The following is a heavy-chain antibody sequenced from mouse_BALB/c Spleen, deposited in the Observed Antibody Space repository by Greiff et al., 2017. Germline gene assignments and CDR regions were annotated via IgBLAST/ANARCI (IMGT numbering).Heavy chain of an antibody. J-gene: IGHJ4*01. CDR1: GYTFTSYV. D-gene: IGHD1-1*01. CDR2: INPYNDGT. V-gene: IGHV1-14*01. Sequence: VQLKQSGPELVKPGASVKMSCKASGYTFTSYVMHWVKQKPGQGLEWIGYINPYNDGTKYNEKFKGKATLTSDKSSSTAYMELSSLTSEDSAVYYCARRTTVYAMDYWGQGTSVTVSS. CDR3: ARRTTVYAMDY.